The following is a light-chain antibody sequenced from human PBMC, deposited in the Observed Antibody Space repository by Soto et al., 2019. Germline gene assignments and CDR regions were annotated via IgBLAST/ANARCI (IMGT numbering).Light chain of an antibody. CDR1: ESVSSIY. V-gene: IGKV3-20*01. CDR2: GAS. J-gene: IGKJ4*01. CDR3: MQSIQLPLT. Sequence: ENVLTQSPGTLSLSPGERATLSCRASESVSSIYVAWYQQKPGQAPTLLIYGASTRATGIPDRFSGSGSGTDFTLKISRVEAEDVGVYYCMQSIQLPLTFGGGTKVDIK.